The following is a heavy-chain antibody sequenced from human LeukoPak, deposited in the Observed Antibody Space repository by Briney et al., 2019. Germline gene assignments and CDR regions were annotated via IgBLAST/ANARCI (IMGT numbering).Heavy chain of an antibody. D-gene: IGHD6-19*01. V-gene: IGHV1-2*02. CDR2: INPNSGGT. Sequence: ASVKVSCKASGYTFTGYYMHWVRQAPGRGLEWMGWINPNSGGTNYAQKFQGRVTMTRDTSISTAYMELSRLRSDDTAVYYCARDPYSSGWKGLADYWGQGTLVTVSS. CDR3: ARDPYSSGWKGLADY. CDR1: GYTFTGYY. J-gene: IGHJ4*02.